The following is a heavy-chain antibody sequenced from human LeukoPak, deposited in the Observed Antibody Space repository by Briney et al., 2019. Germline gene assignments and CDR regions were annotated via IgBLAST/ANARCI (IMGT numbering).Heavy chain of an antibody. CDR2: IYYSGST. V-gene: IGHV4-59*01. D-gene: IGHD4-17*01. CDR3: ARVRKATLTSDAFDI. J-gene: IGHJ3*02. CDR1: GGSFSGYY. Sequence: SETLSLTCAVYGGSFSGYYWSWIRQPPGKGLEWIGYIYYSGSTNYNPSLKSRVTISVDTSKNQFSLKLSSVTAADTAVYYCARVRKATLTSDAFDIWGQGTIVTVSS.